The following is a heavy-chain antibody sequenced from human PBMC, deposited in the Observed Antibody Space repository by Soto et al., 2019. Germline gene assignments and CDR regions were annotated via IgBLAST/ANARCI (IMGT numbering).Heavy chain of an antibody. CDR2: IYWDDDK. CDR1: GFSLTTSGVG. CDR3: AHRLTLNTDWNYGRFDY. V-gene: IGHV2-5*02. D-gene: IGHD1-7*01. J-gene: IGHJ4*02. Sequence: QITLKESGPTLVKPTQTLTLTCTFSGFSLTTSGVGVGWVRQPPEKALEWLALIYWDDDKRYSPSLRTRLTITKDTSKNHVVLTMTNMDPVDTATYYCAHRLTLNTDWNYGRFDYWGQGILVTVSS.